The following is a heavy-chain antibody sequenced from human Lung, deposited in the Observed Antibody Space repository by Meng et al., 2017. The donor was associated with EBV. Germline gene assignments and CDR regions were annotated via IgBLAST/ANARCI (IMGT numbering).Heavy chain of an antibody. CDR2: IYYSGDT. CDR3: AREYSSSSGLPGP. D-gene: IGHD6-6*01. V-gene: IGHV4-30-4*08. CDR1: GRSISSGGYY. Sequence: QLQHAGPGLAKPSQTLSPTCTVSGRSISSGGYYWSWIRHHPGKGLEWIGYIYYSGDTDYNPSLMSRVTISVDTSRNQFSLKLTSVTAADTAVYYCAREYSSSSGLPGPWGQGTLVTVSS. J-gene: IGHJ5*02.